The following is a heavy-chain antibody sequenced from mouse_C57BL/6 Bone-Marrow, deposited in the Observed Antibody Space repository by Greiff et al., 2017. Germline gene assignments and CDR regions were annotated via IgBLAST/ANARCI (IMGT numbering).Heavy chain of an antibody. D-gene: IGHD1-1*01. CDR2: INPSNGGT. CDR3: ARKSVTTVGAMDY. J-gene: IGHJ4*01. Sequence: VQLQQPGTELVKPGASVKLSCKASGYTFTSYWMHWVKQRPGQGLEWIGNINPSNGGTNYNEKFKSKATLTVDKSSSTAYMQLSSLTSEDSAVYYCARKSVTTVGAMDYWGQGTSVTVSS. CDR1: GYTFTSYW. V-gene: IGHV1-53*01.